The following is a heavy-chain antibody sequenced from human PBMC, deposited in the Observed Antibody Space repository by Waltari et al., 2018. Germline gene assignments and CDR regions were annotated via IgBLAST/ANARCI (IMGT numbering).Heavy chain of an antibody. V-gene: IGHV4-61*02. CDR3: ARTEQQLAPDAFDI. Sequence: QVQLQESGPGLVKPSQTLSLTCTVSGGSISSGSYYWSWIRQPAGKGLEWIGRIYTSGSTNYNPSRKSRVTISVDTSKNQFSLKLSSVTAADTAVYYCARTEQQLAPDAFDIWGQGTMVTVSS. D-gene: IGHD6-13*01. CDR2: IYTSGST. CDR1: GGSISSGSYY. J-gene: IGHJ3*02.